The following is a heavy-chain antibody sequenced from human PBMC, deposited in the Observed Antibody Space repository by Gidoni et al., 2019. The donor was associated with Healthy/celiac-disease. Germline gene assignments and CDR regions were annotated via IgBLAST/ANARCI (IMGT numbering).Heavy chain of an antibody. CDR1: GGSFSGYY. CDR3: ARGHTAMVRYFDY. V-gene: IGHV4-34*01. D-gene: IGHD5-18*01. CDR2: INHSGST. Sequence: QVQLQQWGAGLLKPSETLSLTCAVYGGSFSGYYWSWIRQPPGKGLEWIGEINHSGSTNYNPSLKSRVTISVDTSKNQFSLKLSSVTAADTAVYYCARGHTAMVRYFDYWGQGTLVTVSS. J-gene: IGHJ4*02.